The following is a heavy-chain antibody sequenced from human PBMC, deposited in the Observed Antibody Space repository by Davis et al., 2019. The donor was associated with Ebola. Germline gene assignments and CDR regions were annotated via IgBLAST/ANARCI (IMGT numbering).Heavy chain of an antibody. CDR3: ARANYYGSGRMIHFDY. Sequence: PSETLSLTCAVYGGSFSGYYWSWIRQPPGKGLEWIGEINHSGSTNYNPSLKSRVTISVDTSKNQFSLKLSSVTAADTAVYYCARANYYGSGRMIHFDYWGQGTLVTVSS. J-gene: IGHJ4*02. CDR2: INHSGST. D-gene: IGHD3-10*01. V-gene: IGHV4-34*01. CDR1: GGSFSGYY.